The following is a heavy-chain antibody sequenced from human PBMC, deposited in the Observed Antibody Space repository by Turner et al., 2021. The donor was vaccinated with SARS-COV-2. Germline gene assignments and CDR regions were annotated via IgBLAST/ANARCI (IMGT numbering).Heavy chain of an antibody. CDR2: ISSSSSYI. Sequence: EVQLVESGGGLVKPGGSLRLSCAASGFTFSSYSMNWVRQAPGKGLEWVSSISSSSSYIYYAYSVKGRFTISRDNAKNSLYLQMNSLRAEDTAVYYCARDHRPVVVPAAKRAGSYYYGMDVWGQGTTVTVSS. CDR1: GFTFSSYS. D-gene: IGHD2-2*01. J-gene: IGHJ6*02. V-gene: IGHV3-21*01. CDR3: ARDHRPVVVPAAKRAGSYYYGMDV.